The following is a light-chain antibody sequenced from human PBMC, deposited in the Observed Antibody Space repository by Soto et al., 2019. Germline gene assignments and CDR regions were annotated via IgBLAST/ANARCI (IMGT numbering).Light chain of an antibody. Sequence: EIVLTQSPATLPLSPGERATLSCRASQTVGSYLAWFRHTPGQTPRLLIYDTSIRATGVPARFSGSGSGTDFTLTISSLEAEDFAIYYCQQRSDWPPTFGQGTKVDIK. V-gene: IGKV3-11*01. CDR2: DTS. CDR3: QQRSDWPPT. CDR1: QTVGSY. J-gene: IGKJ1*01.